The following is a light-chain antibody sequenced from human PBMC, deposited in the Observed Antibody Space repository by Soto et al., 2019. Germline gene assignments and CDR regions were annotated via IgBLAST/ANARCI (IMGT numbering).Light chain of an antibody. CDR3: QQYDSWPRT. J-gene: IGKJ4*01. CDR1: QSVGSN. CDR2: GAS. V-gene: IGKV3-15*01. Sequence: ETVMTQSPGTLSVSPGERATLSCRAGQSVGSNLAWFQQKPGQAPRLLIYGASTRATGTPARFSGSGSGTEFTLIINSLQSEDFAVYYCQQYDSWPRTFGGGTKV.